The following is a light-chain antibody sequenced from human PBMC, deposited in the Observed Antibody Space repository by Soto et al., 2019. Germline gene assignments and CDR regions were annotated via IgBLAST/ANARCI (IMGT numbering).Light chain of an antibody. CDR3: QQYYLAPLT. Sequence: IVMTQSPDSLAVSLGERATINCKSSQSVLYRSDSKNYLAWYQLKPGQPPKLLIYWASARESGVPDRFSGSGSGTDFTLTINNLQAEDVAVYFCQQYYLAPLTFGPGIKV. CDR1: QSVLYRSDSKNY. CDR2: WAS. V-gene: IGKV4-1*01. J-gene: IGKJ3*01.